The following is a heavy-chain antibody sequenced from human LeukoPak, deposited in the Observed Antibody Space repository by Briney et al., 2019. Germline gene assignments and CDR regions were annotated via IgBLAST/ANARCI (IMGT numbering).Heavy chain of an antibody. V-gene: IGHV4-59*08. CDR2: IYYSGST. Sequence: SETLSLTCTVSGGSISSYYWSWIRQPPEKGLEWIGYIYYSGSTNYNPSLKSRVTISVDTSKNQFSLKLNSVTAADTAVYYCARHRYDSSGYDIWGQGTMVTVSS. J-gene: IGHJ3*02. CDR1: GGSISSYY. CDR3: ARHRYDSSGYDI. D-gene: IGHD3-22*01.